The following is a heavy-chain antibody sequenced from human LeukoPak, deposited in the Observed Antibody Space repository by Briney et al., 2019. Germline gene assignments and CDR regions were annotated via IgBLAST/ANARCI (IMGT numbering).Heavy chain of an antibody. D-gene: IGHD6-19*01. V-gene: IGHV1-18*04. CDR1: GYTFSNYG. CDR3: ARHSGSGWQALGY. J-gene: IGHJ4*02. Sequence: ASVKASCKASGYTFSNYGISWVRQAPGLGLEWMGWTSYNGNTNYAQKFQDSVTMTTDTSTTTAYMELRSLESDDTAVYYCARHSGSGWQALGYWGQGTLVTVSS. CDR2: TSYNGNT.